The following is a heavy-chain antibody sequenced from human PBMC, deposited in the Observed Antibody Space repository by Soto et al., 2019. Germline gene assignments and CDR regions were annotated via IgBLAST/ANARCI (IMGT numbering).Heavy chain of an antibody. V-gene: IGHV2-5*02. D-gene: IGHD3-3*01. CDR1: GFSLSTSGVG. CDR2: IYWDDDK. CDR3: EHSPGRIFGVVTPFDY. Sequence: QITLKESGSTLVKPTQTLTLTCTFSGFSLSTSGVGVGWIRQPPGKALEWLALIYWDDDKRYSPSLKSRLTITKDTSKNQVVLTMTNIDPVDTATYYCEHSPGRIFGVVTPFDYWGQGTLVTVSS. J-gene: IGHJ4*02.